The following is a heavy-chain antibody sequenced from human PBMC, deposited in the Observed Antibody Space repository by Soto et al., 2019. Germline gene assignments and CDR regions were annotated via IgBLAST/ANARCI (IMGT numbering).Heavy chain of an antibody. J-gene: IGHJ6*03. CDR2: IYSGGST. CDR3: ARESGDWYYYMDV. Sequence: GGSLRLSCAASGFTVSSNYMSWVRQAPGKGLEWVSVIYSGGSTYYADSVKGRFTISRHNSKNTLYLQMNSLRAEDTAVYYCARESGDWYYYMDVWGKGTTVTVSS. CDR1: GFTVSSNY. D-gene: IGHD2-21*01. V-gene: IGHV3-53*04.